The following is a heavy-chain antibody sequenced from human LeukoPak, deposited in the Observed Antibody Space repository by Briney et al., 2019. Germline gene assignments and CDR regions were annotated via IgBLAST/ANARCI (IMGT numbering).Heavy chain of an antibody. D-gene: IGHD3-22*01. V-gene: IGHV3-23*01. CDR2: ISGSGGST. CDR1: GFTFSSYA. CDR3: AKDPYYYDSSGYYAN. Sequence: GGSLRLSCAASGFTFSSYAVSWVRQAPGKGLEWVSAISGSGGSTYYADSVKGRFTISRDNSKNTLYLQMNSLRAEDTAVYYCAKDPYYYDSSGYYANWGQGTLVTVSS. J-gene: IGHJ4*02.